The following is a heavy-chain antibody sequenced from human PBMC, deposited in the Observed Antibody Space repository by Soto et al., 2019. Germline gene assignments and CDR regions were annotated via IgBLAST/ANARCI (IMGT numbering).Heavy chain of an antibody. J-gene: IGHJ5*02. CDR2: IYHSGST. Sequence: QVQLQESGPGLVKPSGTLSLTCAVSGGSISSSNWWSWVRQPPGKGLEWIGEIYHSGSTNYNPSLESRVTISVDKSKNQFSLKLSSVTAADTAVYYCARKWLVVVVAATGWFDPWGQGTLVTVSS. CDR3: ARKWLVVVVAATGWFDP. CDR1: GGSISSSNW. V-gene: IGHV4-4*02. D-gene: IGHD2-15*01.